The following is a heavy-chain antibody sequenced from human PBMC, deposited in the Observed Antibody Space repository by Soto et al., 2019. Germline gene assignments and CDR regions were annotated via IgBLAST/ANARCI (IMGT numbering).Heavy chain of an antibody. J-gene: IGHJ6*02. CDR3: ARDRWSWPYYYYGMDV. CDR2: ISAYNGNT. Sequence: ASVKVSCKASGYTFTSYGISWVRQAPGQGLEWMGWISAYNGNTNYAQKLQGRVTMTTDTSTSTAYMELRSLRSDDTAVYYCARDRWSWPYYYYGMDVWGQGNTVTVSS. D-gene: IGHD1-26*01. CDR1: GYTFTSYG. V-gene: IGHV1-18*01.